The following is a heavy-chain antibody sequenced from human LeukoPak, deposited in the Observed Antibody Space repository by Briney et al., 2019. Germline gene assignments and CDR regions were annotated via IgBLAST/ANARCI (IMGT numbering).Heavy chain of an antibody. CDR3: AREATVAGKLYDY. Sequence: SETLSLTCTVSGGSISNRNYHCGWIRQPPGKGLEWIGSICSSGSAYYNPSLKSRVTTSIDTSKNQFSLRLTSVTAADTAFYYCAREATVAGKLYDYWGQGTLVTVSS. CDR1: GGSISNRNYH. J-gene: IGHJ4*02. CDR2: ICSSGSA. D-gene: IGHD6-19*01. V-gene: IGHV4-39*02.